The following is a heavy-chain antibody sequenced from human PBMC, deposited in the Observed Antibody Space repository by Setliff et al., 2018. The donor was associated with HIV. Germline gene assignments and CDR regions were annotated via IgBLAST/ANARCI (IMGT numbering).Heavy chain of an antibody. J-gene: IGHJ4*02. Sequence: PGGSLRLSCLVSGFTFSNYEMIWVRQAPGKGLECISYISKSGSRTYDADSVKGRFTTSRDNAKKSLYLLMDSLRVEDTAVYYCATGSYSSVWYGLDYWGRGTLVTVSS. CDR3: ATGSYSSVWYGLDY. CDR1: GFTFSNYE. CDR2: ISKSGSRT. V-gene: IGHV3-48*03. D-gene: IGHD6-19*01.